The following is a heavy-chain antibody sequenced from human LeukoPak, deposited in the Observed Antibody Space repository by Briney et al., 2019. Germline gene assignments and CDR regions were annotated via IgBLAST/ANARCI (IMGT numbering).Heavy chain of an antibody. D-gene: IGHD3-9*01. CDR3: AKNQYDILTGSGD. Sequence: GGSLRLACAASGFTFSSYAMSWVRQAPGKGLEWVSAISGSGGSTYYADSVKGRFTISRDNSKNTLYLQMNSLRAEDTAVYYCAKNQYDILTGSGDWGQGTLVTVSS. CDR2: ISGSGGST. CDR1: GFTFSSYA. V-gene: IGHV3-23*01. J-gene: IGHJ4*02.